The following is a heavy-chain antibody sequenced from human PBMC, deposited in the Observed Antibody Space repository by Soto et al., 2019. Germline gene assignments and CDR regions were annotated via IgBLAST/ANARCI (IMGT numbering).Heavy chain of an antibody. D-gene: IGHD3-10*01. CDR1: GFTLSDYY. J-gene: IGHJ3*01. V-gene: IGHV3-72*01. CDR3: ARTKSYGAYDV. Sequence: EVKLVESGGGLAQPGGSLRLSCAVSGFTLSDYYIDWVRQAPGKGLEWLARSRDKANSFSTDYAASVKGRLSISRDDSESSVFLQMNSLRTEDTALYYCARTKSYGAYDVWGQGTVVIVSS. CDR2: SRDKANSFST.